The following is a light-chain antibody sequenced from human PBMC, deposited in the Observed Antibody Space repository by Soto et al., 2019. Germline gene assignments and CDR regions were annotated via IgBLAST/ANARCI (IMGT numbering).Light chain of an antibody. CDR3: KQYNNWPQT. Sequence: VMTQAPATLSVSPGERATLSCRASQSINNNVAWYQLKVGQAPRLLIYGASTRATGIQARFSGSGSGTEFTLTISSLQSEDFAEYHCKQYNNWPQTFGRGTKVDIK. V-gene: IGKV3-15*01. J-gene: IGKJ1*01. CDR2: GAS. CDR1: QSINNN.